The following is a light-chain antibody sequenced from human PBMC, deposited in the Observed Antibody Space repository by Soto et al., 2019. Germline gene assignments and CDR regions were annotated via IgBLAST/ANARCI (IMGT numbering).Light chain of an antibody. CDR1: QSISNW. CDR2: KAS. J-gene: IGKJ2*01. V-gene: IGKV1-5*03. CDR3: QQYTSYYT. Sequence: DIQMTQSPSTLSASVGDRVTITCRASQSISNWLAWYQQKPGKAPELLIYKASRLQSGVPSRFSGSGSGTEFTLTISSLQPDELATYYCQQYTSYYTFGQGTKLEL.